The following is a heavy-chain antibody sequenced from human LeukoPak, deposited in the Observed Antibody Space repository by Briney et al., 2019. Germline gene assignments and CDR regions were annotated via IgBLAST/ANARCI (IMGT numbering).Heavy chain of an antibody. J-gene: IGHJ4*02. CDR3: AVIPPAIVVVPAANSVYDY. V-gene: IGHV1-58*01. CDR2: IVVGSGNT. CDR1: GFTFTSYA. Sequence: SVKVSCKASGFTFTSYAVQWVRQARGQRLEWIGWIVVGSGNTNYAQKFQERVTITRDMSTSTAYMELSSLRSEDTAVYYCAVIPPAIVVVPAANSVYDYWGQGTLVTVSS. D-gene: IGHD2-2*01.